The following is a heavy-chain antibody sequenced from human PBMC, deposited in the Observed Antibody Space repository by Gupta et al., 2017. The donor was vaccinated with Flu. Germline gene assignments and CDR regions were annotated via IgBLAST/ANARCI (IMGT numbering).Heavy chain of an antibody. CDR1: GFPFRNYV. CDR2: LRPSGDDT. D-gene: IGHD3-10*01. CDR3: VKENYGLGSLLRNGMDV. Sequence: QLLESGGGLVSPGGSLRLTCVASGFPFRNYVMIWVGQAPGKGLEWVSTLRPSGDDTYYADSVKGRFTISRDNFKSTLYLQMNSLRAEDTAVYYCVKENYGLGSLLRNGMDVWGQGTTVAVSS. V-gene: IGHV3-23*01. J-gene: IGHJ6*02.